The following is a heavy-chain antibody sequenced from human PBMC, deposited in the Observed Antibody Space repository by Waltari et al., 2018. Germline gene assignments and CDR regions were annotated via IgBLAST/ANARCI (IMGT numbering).Heavy chain of an antibody. J-gene: IGHJ4*02. CDR2: IYHSGST. CDR1: GYSISSGYY. D-gene: IGHD6-6*01. CDR3: ARDSSSET. V-gene: IGHV4-38-2*02. Sequence: QVQLQESGPGLVKPSETLSLTCAVSGYSISSGYYWGWIRQPPGKGLEWIGSIYHSGSTYYNPSLKSRVTISVDTSKNQFSLKLSSVTAADTAVYYCARDSSSETWGQGTLVTVSS.